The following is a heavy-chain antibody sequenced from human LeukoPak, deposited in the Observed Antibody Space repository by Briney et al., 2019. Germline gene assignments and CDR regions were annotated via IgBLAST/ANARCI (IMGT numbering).Heavy chain of an antibody. CDR1: GFTFSSYA. Sequence: GRSLRHSCAASGFTFSSYAMHWVRQAPGKGLEWVAVISYDGGNKYYADSVKGRFTISRDNSKNTLYLQMNSLRAEDTAVYYCARDSCSGGSCYDNFDYWGQGTLVTVSS. V-gene: IGHV3-30*04. CDR2: ISYDGGNK. CDR3: ARDSCSGGSCYDNFDY. J-gene: IGHJ4*02. D-gene: IGHD2-15*01.